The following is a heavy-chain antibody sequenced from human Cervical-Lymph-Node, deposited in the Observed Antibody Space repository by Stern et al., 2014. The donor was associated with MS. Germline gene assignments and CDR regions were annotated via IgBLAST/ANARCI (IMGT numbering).Heavy chain of an antibody. V-gene: IGHV1-18*04. CDR2: INANKGDT. J-gene: IGHJ4*02. CDR3: ARNPPDCSDGVCYIDTYFDH. Sequence: VQLVESGMEVKKAGASVKVSCKASGDTFTRNGFSWVRQAPGQGLEWLGWINANKGDTHYAERFQGRVTMTTDTSTSTAYMELRSLRSDDTAMYYCARNPPDCSDGVCYIDTYFDHWGQGTLVTVSS. D-gene: IGHD2-8*01. CDR1: GDTFTRNG.